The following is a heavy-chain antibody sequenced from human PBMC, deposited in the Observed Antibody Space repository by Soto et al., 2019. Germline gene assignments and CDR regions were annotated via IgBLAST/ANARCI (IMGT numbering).Heavy chain of an antibody. CDR1: GYTFTNYD. Sequence: QVQLVQSGAEVKKPGASVKVSCKASGYTFTNYDIHWVRQATGQGLEWMGWMNPDSGNTGQSKQFQGRVTMTRDTSISTAYMEMSSLRSEDTAVYYCARGRFRRTWFDPWGQGPLVNVSS. D-gene: IGHD3-16*01. V-gene: IGHV1-8*01. CDR3: ARGRFRRTWFDP. CDR2: MNPDSGNT. J-gene: IGHJ5*02.